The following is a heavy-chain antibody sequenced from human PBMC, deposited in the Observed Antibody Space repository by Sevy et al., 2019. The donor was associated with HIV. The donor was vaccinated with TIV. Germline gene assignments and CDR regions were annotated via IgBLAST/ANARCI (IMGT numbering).Heavy chain of an antibody. V-gene: IGHV4-38-2*01. Sequence: SETLSLTCAVSGYSISSGYYWGWIRQPPGKGLEWIGSIYHSGSTYYNPSLKSRVTISVDTSKNQFYQKLSSVTAADTAVYYCARQPYDFWSGWWVRGFDYWGQGTLVTVSS. J-gene: IGHJ4*02. CDR3: ARQPYDFWSGWWVRGFDY. CDR1: GYSISSGYY. D-gene: IGHD3-3*01. CDR2: IYHSGST.